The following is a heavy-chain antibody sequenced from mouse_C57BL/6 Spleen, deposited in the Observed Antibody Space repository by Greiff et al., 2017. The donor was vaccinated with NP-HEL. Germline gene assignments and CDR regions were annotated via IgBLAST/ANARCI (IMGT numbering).Heavy chain of an antibody. V-gene: IGHV1-20*01. CDR2: INPYNGDT. CDR1: GYSFTGYF. D-gene: IGHD1-1*01. Sequence: EVQLVESGPELVKPGDSVKISCKASGYSFTGYFMNWVMQSHGKSLEWIGRINPYNGDTFYNQKFKGKATLTVDKSSSTAHMELRSLTSEDSAVYYCARSGYYGRMDYWGQGTSVTVSS. CDR3: ARSGYYGRMDY. J-gene: IGHJ4*01.